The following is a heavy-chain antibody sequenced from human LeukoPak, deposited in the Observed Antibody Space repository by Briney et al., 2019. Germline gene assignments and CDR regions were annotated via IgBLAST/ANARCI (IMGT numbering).Heavy chain of an antibody. J-gene: IGHJ4*02. CDR3: ARAGNDYYDSSGYYY. Sequence: SETLSLTCTVSGGSVSSGSYYWSWIRQPPGKGLEWIGYIYCSGSTNYNPSLKSRVTISVDTSKNQFSLKLSSVTAADTAVYYCARAGNDYYDSSGYYYWGQGTLVTVSS. D-gene: IGHD3-22*01. CDR1: GGSVSSGSYY. V-gene: IGHV4-61*01. CDR2: IYCSGST.